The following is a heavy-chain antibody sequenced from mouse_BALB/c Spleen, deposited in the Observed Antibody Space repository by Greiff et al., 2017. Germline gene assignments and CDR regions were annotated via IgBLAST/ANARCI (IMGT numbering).Heavy chain of an antibody. CDR2: INPGSGGT. V-gene: IGHV1-54*01. D-gene: IGHD1-1*01. CDR1: GYAFTNYL. Sequence: QVQLQQSGAELVRPGTSVKVSCKASGYAFTNYLIEWVKQRPGQGLEWIGVINPGSGGTNYNEKFKGKATLTADKSSSTAYMQLSSLTSDDSAVYYCARGYYYGSRYFDVWGAGTTVTVSS. J-gene: IGHJ1*01. CDR3: ARGYYYGSRYFDV.